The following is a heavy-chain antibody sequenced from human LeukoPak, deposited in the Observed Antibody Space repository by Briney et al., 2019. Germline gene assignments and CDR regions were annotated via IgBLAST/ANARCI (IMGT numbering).Heavy chain of an antibody. J-gene: IGHJ1*01. Sequence: ASVEVSCKASGYTFTDYYMHWVRQAPGQGLEWMGWINPNNGGANYAQKFQGRVTMTRDTSISTAYMDLTRLRSDDTAAYYCARGHSSSWSYFQHWGQGTLVSVSS. V-gene: IGHV1-2*02. CDR2: INPNNGGA. CDR1: GYTFTDYY. D-gene: IGHD6-13*01. CDR3: ARGHSSSWSYFQH.